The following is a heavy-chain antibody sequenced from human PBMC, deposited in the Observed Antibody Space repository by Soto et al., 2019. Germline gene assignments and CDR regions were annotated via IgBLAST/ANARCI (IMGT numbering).Heavy chain of an antibody. J-gene: IGHJ6*02. Sequence: EVQLLESGGGLVQPGGSLRLSCAASGFIFSSYALSWVRQARGKGLEWVSTISNSGGSTYYADSVKGRFTISRDSSKKTLHLQMNSRRAEGTAVYYCAKDGASGTFFYYYGLDVWGQGTTVTVSS. CDR1: GFIFSSYA. CDR3: AKDGASGTFFYYYGLDV. D-gene: IGHD3-10*01. CDR2: ISNSGGST. V-gene: IGHV3-23*01.